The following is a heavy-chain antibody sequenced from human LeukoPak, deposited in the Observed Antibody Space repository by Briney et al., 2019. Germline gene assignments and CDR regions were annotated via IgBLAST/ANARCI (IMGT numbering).Heavy chain of an antibody. D-gene: IGHD2-2*02. CDR2: INPNSGGT. Sequence: ASVTVSCKASGYTFTGYYMHWVRQAPGQGLEWMGWINPNSGGTNYAQKFQGRVTMTRDTSISTAYMELSSLRSDDTAVYYCARMGCLSPSCYTLDYWGQGTLVTVSS. J-gene: IGHJ4*02. CDR3: ARMGCLSPSCYTLDY. CDR1: GYTFTGYY. V-gene: IGHV1-2*02.